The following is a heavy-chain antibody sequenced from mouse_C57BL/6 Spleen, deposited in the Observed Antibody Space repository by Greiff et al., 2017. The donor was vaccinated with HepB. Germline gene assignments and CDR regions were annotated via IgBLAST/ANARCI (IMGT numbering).Heavy chain of an antibody. V-gene: IGHV1-18*01. CDR3: ARSGFAY. CDR2: INPNNGGT. Sequence: EVQLQQSGPELVKPGASVKIPCKASGYTFTDYNMDWVKQSHGKSLEWIGDINPNNGGTIYNQKFKGKATLTVAKSSSTAYMELRSLTSEDTAVYYCARSGFAYWGQGTLVTVSA. CDR1: GYTFTDYN. J-gene: IGHJ3*01.